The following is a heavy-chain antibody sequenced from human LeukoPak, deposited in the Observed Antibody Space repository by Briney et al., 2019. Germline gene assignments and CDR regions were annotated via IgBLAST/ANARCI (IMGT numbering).Heavy chain of an antibody. CDR1: GFTFSSYS. CDR3: ARIAGPTVYTYYMDL. D-gene: IGHD2-21*01. Sequence: GGSLRLSCEASGFTFSSYSMNWVRHPPGKGLEWVSYISPGSGTIHYAESVKGRFTVSRDDAKNSLYLQMNTLRAEDTAVYYCARIAGPTVYTYYMDLWGKGTTVTVAS. J-gene: IGHJ6*03. CDR2: ISPGSGTI. V-gene: IGHV3-48*04.